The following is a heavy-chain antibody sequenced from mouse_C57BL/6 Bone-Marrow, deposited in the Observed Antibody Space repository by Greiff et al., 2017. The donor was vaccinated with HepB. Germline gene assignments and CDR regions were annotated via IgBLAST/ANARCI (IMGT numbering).Heavy chain of an antibody. CDR3: TGPTVVATTPFAY. V-gene: IGHV6-3*01. CDR2: IRLKSDNYAT. D-gene: IGHD1-1*01. CDR1: GFTFSNYW. Sequence: EVQGVESGGGLVQPGGSMKLSCVASGFTFSNYWMNWVRQSPEKGLEWVAQIRLKSDNYATHYAESVKGRFTISRDDSKSSVYLQMNNLRAEDTGIYYCTGPTVVATTPFAYWGQGTLVTVSA. J-gene: IGHJ3*01.